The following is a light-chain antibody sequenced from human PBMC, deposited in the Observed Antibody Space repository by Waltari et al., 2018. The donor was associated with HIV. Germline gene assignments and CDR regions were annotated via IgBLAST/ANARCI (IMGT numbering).Light chain of an antibody. CDR1: SSNLGKNY. Sequence: QSVLPQPPSVSAAPGQSVTISCFGGSSNLGKNYVSGDQQLPGKPPKLLIYDNNKRPSGIPDRFSASKSGTSATLGITGVQTADEADYYCGTWDNTLIAFWMFGGGTKLTVL. CDR2: DNN. J-gene: IGLJ3*02. CDR3: GTWDNTLIAFWM. V-gene: IGLV1-51*01.